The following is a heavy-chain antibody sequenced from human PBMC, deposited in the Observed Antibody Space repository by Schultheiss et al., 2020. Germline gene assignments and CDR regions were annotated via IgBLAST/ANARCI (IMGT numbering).Heavy chain of an antibody. CDR2: IWYDGSNK. CDR3: ARRGLTGSRTVDY. V-gene: IGHV3-33*08. CDR1: GFTFSSYG. J-gene: IGHJ4*02. D-gene: IGHD3-9*01. Sequence: GGSLRLSCAASGFTFSSYGMHWVRQAPGKGLEWVAVIWYDGSNKYYADSVKGRFTISRDNSKNTLYLQMNSLRAEDTAVYYCARRGLTGSRTVDYWGQGTLVTVSS.